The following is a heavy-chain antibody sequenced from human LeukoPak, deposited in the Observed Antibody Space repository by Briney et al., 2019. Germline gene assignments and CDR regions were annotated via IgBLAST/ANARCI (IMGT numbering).Heavy chain of an antibody. J-gene: IGHJ4*02. CDR3: ASGVASWYNAVGF. Sequence: GGSLRLSCAASGFTFSSYAMHWFRQAPGKGLEWVAVISYDGSNKYYADSVKGRFTISRDNSKNTLYLQVNSLRPEDTAVYYGASGVASWYNAVGFWGRGTLVTVSS. CDR1: GFTFSSYA. V-gene: IGHV3-30-3*01. D-gene: IGHD1-1*01. CDR2: ISYDGSNK.